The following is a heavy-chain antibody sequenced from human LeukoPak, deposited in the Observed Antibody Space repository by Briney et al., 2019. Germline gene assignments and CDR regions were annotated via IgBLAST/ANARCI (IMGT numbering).Heavy chain of an antibody. CDR1: GFTFSSYA. CDR2: ISSNGGST. Sequence: SGGSLRLSCAASGFTFSSYAMHWVRQAPGKGLEYVSAISSNGGSTYYASSVKGRFTISRDNSKNTLYLQMGSLRAEDMAVYYCARGYYYVSSSPDAFDIWGQGTMVTVSS. CDR3: ARGYYYVSSSPDAFDI. D-gene: IGHD3-22*01. J-gene: IGHJ3*02. V-gene: IGHV3-64*01.